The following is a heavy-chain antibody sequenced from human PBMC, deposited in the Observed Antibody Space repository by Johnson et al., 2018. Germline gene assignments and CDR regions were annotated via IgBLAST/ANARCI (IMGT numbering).Heavy chain of an antibody. V-gene: IGHV3-30-3*01. D-gene: IGHD5-24*01. Sequence: QVQLVQSGGGVVQPGRSLRLSCAASGFTFSTQTMHWVRQAPGKGLEWVAFISYDETKTYYVDSGKGRFTISRDNSKQTLFLQMNNLRAEDTAVYYCAKEFEDGYYYYGMDVWGQGTTVTVSS. CDR3: AKEFEDGYYYYGMDV. J-gene: IGHJ6*02. CDR2: ISYDETKT. CDR1: GFTFSTQT.